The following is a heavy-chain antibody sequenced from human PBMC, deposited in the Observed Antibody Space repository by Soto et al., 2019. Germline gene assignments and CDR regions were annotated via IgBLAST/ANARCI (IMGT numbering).Heavy chain of an antibody. CDR3: ARVLGYSSGWYADY. V-gene: IGHV1-69*13. CDR1: GGTFSSYA. D-gene: IGHD6-19*01. Sequence: GASVKVSCKASGGTFSSYAISWVRQAPGQGLEWMGGIIPIFGTANYAQKFQGRVTITADESTSTAYMELSSLRSEDTAVYYCARVLGYSSGWYADYWGQGTLVTVSS. J-gene: IGHJ4*02. CDR2: IIPIFGTA.